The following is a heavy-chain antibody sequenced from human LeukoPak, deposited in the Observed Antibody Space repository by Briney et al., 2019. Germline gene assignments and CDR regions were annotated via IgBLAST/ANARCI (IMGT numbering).Heavy chain of an antibody. CDR3: ARDRVGDYDSSGYYYSDAFDI. J-gene: IGHJ3*02. CDR1: GYTFTSYY. Sequence: ASVKVSCKASGYTFTSYYMHWVRQAPGQGLEWMGIINPSGGSTSYVQKFQGRVTMTRDTSTSTVYMELSSLRSEDTAVYYCARDRVGDYDSSGYYYSDAFDIWGQGTMVTVSS. CDR2: INPSGGST. D-gene: IGHD3-22*01. V-gene: IGHV1-46*01.